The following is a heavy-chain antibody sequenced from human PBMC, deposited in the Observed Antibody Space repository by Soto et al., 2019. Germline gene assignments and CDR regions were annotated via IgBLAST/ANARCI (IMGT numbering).Heavy chain of an antibody. D-gene: IGHD3-22*01. J-gene: IGHJ1*01. Sequence: ASVKVSCKASGYTFTSYYMHWVRQAPGQGLEWMGIINPSGGSTSYAQKFQGRVTMTSDTSTSTVYMELRSLRSDDTAFYYCARAVDYYDSSGYYTHEYFQHWGQGTLVTVSS. CDR1: GYTFTSYY. CDR3: ARAVDYYDSSGYYTHEYFQH. CDR2: INPSGGST. V-gene: IGHV1-46*01.